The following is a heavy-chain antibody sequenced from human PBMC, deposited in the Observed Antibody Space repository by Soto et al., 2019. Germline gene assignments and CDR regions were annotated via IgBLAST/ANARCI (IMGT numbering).Heavy chain of an antibody. Sequence: PSETLSLTCAVYGGSFSGYYWSWIRQPPGKGLEWIGEINHSGSTNYNPSLKSRVTISVDTSKNQFSLKLSSVTAADTAVYYCARNSVVATIHGGYYYGMDVWGQGTTVTVSS. CDR3: ARNSVVATIHGGYYYGMDV. J-gene: IGHJ6*02. D-gene: IGHD5-12*01. V-gene: IGHV4-34*01. CDR2: INHSGST. CDR1: GGSFSGYY.